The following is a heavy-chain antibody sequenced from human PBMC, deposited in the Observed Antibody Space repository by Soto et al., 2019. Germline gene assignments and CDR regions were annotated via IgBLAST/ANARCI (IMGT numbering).Heavy chain of an antibody. D-gene: IGHD3-10*01. CDR1: GFTFSSYS. CDR3: XXXXXXXSXSYSADAFDI. Sequence: EVQLVESGGGLVQPGGSLRLSCAASGFTFSSYSMNWVRQAPGKGLEWVSYISSSSSTIYYADSVKGRFTISRDNAKNSLYLQMNSLRDEXXXXXXXXXXXXXXSXSYSADAFDIWGQGTMVTVSS. J-gene: IGHJ3*02. CDR2: ISSSSSTI. V-gene: IGHV3-48*02.